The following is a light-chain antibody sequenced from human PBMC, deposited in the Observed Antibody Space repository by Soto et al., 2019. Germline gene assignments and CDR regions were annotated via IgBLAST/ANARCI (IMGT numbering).Light chain of an antibody. CDR3: SSYSDRDTKV. CDR1: SSDVGAYIY. V-gene: IGLV2-14*01. Sequence: QSVLTQPASVSGSPGQSITISCGGTSSDVGAYIYVSWYQQYPGKAPKLIIYEVNNRPSGVPGRFSGSKSDTTAFLTISGLQAEDEADYYCSSYSDRDTKVFGTGTKVTVL. CDR2: EVN. J-gene: IGLJ1*01.